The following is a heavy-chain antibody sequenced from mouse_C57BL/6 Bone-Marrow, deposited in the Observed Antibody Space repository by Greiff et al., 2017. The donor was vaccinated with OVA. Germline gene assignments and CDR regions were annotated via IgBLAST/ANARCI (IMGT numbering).Heavy chain of an antibody. CDR3: VRVSLRYSYWYFDV. CDR2: IRSKSSNYAT. J-gene: IGHJ1*03. D-gene: IGHD1-1*01. Sequence: EVKVVESGGGLVQPKGSLKLSCAASGFTFNTYAMHWVRQAPGKGLEWVARIRSKSSNYATYYADSVKDRFTISRDDSQSMLYLQMNNLKTEDTAMYYCVRVSLRYSYWYFDVWGTGTTVTVSS. V-gene: IGHV10-3*01. CDR1: GFTFNTYA.